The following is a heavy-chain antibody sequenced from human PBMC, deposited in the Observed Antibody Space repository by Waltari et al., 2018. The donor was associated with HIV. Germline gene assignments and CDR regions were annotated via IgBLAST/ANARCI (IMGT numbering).Heavy chain of an antibody. CDR2: IKQDGSEK. V-gene: IGHV3-7*01. J-gene: IGHJ3*02. CDR3: ARMGLMMYAIGAFDI. D-gene: IGHD2-8*01. Sequence: RLSCAASGFTFSLYWMSWVRQAPGKGLEWVANIKQDGSEKHYVDSVKGRFTISRDNAKKSLYLQMNSLRAEDTAVYYCARMGLMMYAIGAFDIWGQGTMVTVSS. CDR1: GFTFSLYW.